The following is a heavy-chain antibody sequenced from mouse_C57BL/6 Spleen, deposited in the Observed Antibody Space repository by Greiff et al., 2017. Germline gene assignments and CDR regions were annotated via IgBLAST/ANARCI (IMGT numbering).Heavy chain of an antibody. CDR1: GYTFTSYW. J-gene: IGHJ2*01. Sequence: QVHVKQPGAELVKPGASVKMSCKASGYTFTSYWITWVKQRPGQGLEWIGDIYPGSGSTNYNEKFKSKATLTVDTSSSTAYMQLSSLTSEDSAVYYCARNYGSSLFDYWGQGTTLTVSS. D-gene: IGHD1-1*01. CDR2: IYPGSGST. CDR3: ARNYGSSLFDY. V-gene: IGHV1-55*01.